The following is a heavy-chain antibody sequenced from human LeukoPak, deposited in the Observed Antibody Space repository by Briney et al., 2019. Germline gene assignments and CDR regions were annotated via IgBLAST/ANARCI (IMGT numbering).Heavy chain of an antibody. CDR2: INHSGST. J-gene: IGHJ3*02. V-gene: IGHV4-34*01. CDR3: ARDEAHPNTYYYGSGSYYARLDI. CDR1: GGSFSGYY. Sequence: PSETLSLTCAVYGGSFSGYYWSWIRQPPGKGLEWIGEINHSGSTNYNPSLKSRVTISVDTSKNQFSLKLSSVTAADTAAYYCARDEAHPNTYYYGSGSYYARLDIWGQGTMVTVSS. D-gene: IGHD3-10*01.